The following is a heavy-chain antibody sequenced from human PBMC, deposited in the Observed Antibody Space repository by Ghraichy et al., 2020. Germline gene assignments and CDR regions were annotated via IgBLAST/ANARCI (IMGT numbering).Heavy chain of an antibody. J-gene: IGHJ4*02. CDR2: IYYSGST. CDR1: GGSISSYY. Sequence: SETLSLTCTVSGGSISSYYWSWIRQPPGKGLEWIGYIYYSGSTNYNPSLKSRVTISVDTSKNQFSLKLSSVTAADTAVYYCARHKDYGDARESFDYWGQGTLVTVSS. CDR3: ARHKDYGDARESFDY. V-gene: IGHV4-59*08. D-gene: IGHD4-17*01.